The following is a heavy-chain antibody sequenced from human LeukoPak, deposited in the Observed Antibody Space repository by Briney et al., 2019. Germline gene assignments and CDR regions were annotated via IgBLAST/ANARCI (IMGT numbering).Heavy chain of an antibody. CDR3: ARRRRTYYYYMDV. J-gene: IGHJ6*03. CDR1: GGSFSGYY. Sequence: PSETLSLTCAVYGGSFSGYYWSWIRQPPGKGLEWIGEINHSGGTNYNPSLKSRVTISVDTSKNQFSLKLSSVTAADTAVYYCARRRRTYYYYMDVWGKGTTVTVSS. V-gene: IGHV4-34*01. CDR2: INHSGGT.